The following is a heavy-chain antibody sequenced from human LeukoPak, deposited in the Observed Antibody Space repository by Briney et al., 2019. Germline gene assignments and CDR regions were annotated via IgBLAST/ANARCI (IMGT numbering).Heavy chain of an antibody. D-gene: IGHD2-8*01. J-gene: IGHJ4*02. CDR3: ARGRMGRRRFDY. V-gene: IGHV4-34*01. CDR2: INHSGST. CDR1: GGSFSGYY. Sequence: SEILSLTCAVYGGSFSGYYWSWIRQPPGKGLEWIGEINHSGSTNYNPSLKSRVTISVDTSKNQFSLKLSSVTAADTAVYYCARGRMGRRRFDYWGQGTLVTVSS.